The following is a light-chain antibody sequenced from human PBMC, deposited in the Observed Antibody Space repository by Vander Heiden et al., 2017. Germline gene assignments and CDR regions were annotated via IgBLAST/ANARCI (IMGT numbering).Light chain of an antibody. Sequence: DIQMTQSPSTLSASVGDRVTITCRASQSISSWLAWYQQKPGKAPKLLIYKASSLESGVPSRFSGSGSGTEFTLTISSLQPDDFATYYCRQANSYYTFGQGTKLEIK. CDR1: QSISSW. CDR3: RQANSYYT. CDR2: KAS. J-gene: IGKJ2*01. V-gene: IGKV1-5*03.